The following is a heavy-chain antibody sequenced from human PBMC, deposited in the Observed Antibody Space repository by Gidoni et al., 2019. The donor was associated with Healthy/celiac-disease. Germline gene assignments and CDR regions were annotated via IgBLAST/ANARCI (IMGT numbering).Heavy chain of an antibody. Sequence: QLQLQESGPGLVKPSETLSLTCTVSGCSISSSSYYWGWIRQPPGKGLEWIGSIYYSGSTYYNPSLKSRVTISVDTSKNQFSLKLSSVTAADTAVYYCARVCVLRYFDWLSPKDYFDYWGQGTLVTVSS. CDR2: IYYSGST. D-gene: IGHD3-9*01. CDR1: GCSISSSSYY. CDR3: ARVCVLRYFDWLSPKDYFDY. J-gene: IGHJ4*02. V-gene: IGHV4-39*01.